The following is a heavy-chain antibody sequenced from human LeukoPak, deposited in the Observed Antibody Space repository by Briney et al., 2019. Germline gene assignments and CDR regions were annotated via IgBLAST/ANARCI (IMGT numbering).Heavy chain of an antibody. Sequence: GGALRLSCAASGFTFSSYWMSWVRQSPGKGLEWVANIKPDGSEKYFMDSVKGRFTISRDNTKNTLYLEMNSLRAEDTAAYFCARERMYSGSGSTYPYYDYWGQGTLVTVSS. CDR2: IKPDGSEK. CDR1: GFTFSSYW. V-gene: IGHV3-7*01. CDR3: ARERMYSGSGSTYPYYDY. J-gene: IGHJ4*02. D-gene: IGHD3-10*01.